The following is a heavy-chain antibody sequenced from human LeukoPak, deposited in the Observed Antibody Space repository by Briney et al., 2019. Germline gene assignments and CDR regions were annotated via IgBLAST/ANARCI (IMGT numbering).Heavy chain of an antibody. J-gene: IGHJ4*02. D-gene: IGHD3-10*01. CDR2: INPNSGGT. Sequence: ASVKVSCKASGYTFTGYYMHWVRQAPGQGLEWMGWINPNSGGTNYAQKFQGWVTMTRDTSISTAYMELSRLRSVDTAVYYCARAPYGSGSYYYYFDYWGQGTLVTVSS. CDR3: ARAPYGSGSYYYYFDY. V-gene: IGHV1-2*04. CDR1: GYTFTGYY.